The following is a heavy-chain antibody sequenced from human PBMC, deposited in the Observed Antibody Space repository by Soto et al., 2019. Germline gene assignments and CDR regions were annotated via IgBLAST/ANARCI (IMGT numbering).Heavy chain of an antibody. D-gene: IGHD5-12*01. J-gene: IGHJ6*02. CDR3: AKSRGYSGYDGEHWLSKIGRGNYYYYGMDV. V-gene: IGHV3-23*01. Sequence: GGSLRLSCAASGFTFSSYAMSWVRQAPGKGLEWVSAISGSGGSTYYADSVKGRFTISRDNSKNTLYLQTNTLRAEDTALYYCAKSRGYSGYDGEHWLSKIGRGNYYYYGMDVWGQGTTVTVSS. CDR1: GFTFSSYA. CDR2: ISGSGGST.